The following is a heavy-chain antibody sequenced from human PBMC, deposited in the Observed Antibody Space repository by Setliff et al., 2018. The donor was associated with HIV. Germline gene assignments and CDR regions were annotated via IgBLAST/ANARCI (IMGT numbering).Heavy chain of an antibody. CDR3: ARRPGGITRARLDN. J-gene: IGHJ4*02. CDR2: INHSAFT. Sequence: SETLSLTCAVYGESFSRYYFTWTRQAPGRGLEWIGEINHSAFTKYNPSLASRVTMSIDTSKNQFSLLLSSVTAADTAMYFCARRPGGITRARLDNWGQGTLVTVSS. V-gene: IGHV4-34*01. CDR1: GESFSRYY. D-gene: IGHD3-16*01.